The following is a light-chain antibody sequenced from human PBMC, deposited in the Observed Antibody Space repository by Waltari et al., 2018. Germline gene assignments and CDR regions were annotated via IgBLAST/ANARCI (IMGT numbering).Light chain of an antibody. J-gene: IGLJ1*01. CDR2: EVT. CDR3: CSYAGRYTFV. V-gene: IGLV2-11*01. Sequence: QSALTQPRSVSGSPVQSVTISFTATISHVGNYTYVSWYQQHPGKAPKLLIYEVTNRPSGVPDRLSGSKSGNTASLTISGLQAEDEADYYCCSYAGRYTFVFGTGTKVTVL. CDR1: ISHVGNYTY.